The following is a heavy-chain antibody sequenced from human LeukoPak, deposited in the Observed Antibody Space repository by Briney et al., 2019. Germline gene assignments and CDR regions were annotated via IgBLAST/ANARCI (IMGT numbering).Heavy chain of an antibody. Sequence: PGGSLRLSCAASGFTFSSYGMHWVRQAPGKGLEWVACIRHDGSNKYYADSVKGRFTISRDNSKNTLYLQMNSLRAEDTAVYYCARDHHMIVVVIGGIGMDVWGQGTTVTVSS. J-gene: IGHJ6*02. CDR2: IRHDGSNK. D-gene: IGHD3-22*01. V-gene: IGHV3-30*02. CDR1: GFTFSSYG. CDR3: ARDHHMIVVVIGGIGMDV.